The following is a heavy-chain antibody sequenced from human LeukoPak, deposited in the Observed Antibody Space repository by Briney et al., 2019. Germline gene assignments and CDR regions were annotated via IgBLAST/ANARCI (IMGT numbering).Heavy chain of an antibody. CDR2: ISGSGGST. V-gene: IGHV3-23*01. CDR3: AKHTSYYYYCMDV. D-gene: IGHD3-3*01. J-gene: IGHJ6*03. Sequence: GGSLRLSCAASGFTFTTYAMSWVRQAPGKGLEWVSSISGSGGSTYYADSVKGRFTISRDNSKNTLYLQMNSLRAEDTAVYYCAKHTSYYYYCMDVWGKGTTVTVSS. CDR1: GFTFTTYA.